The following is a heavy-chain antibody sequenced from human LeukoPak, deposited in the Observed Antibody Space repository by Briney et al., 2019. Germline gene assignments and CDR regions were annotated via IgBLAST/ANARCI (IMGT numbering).Heavy chain of an antibody. Sequence: GRSLRLSCAASGFIFSNYAMHWVRQAPGKGLEWVAVISYDGSNKYYADSVKGRFTISRDNSKNTLYLQMNSLRAEDTAVYYCAREPYSSGWYFSYYFDYWGQGTLVTVSS. V-gene: IGHV3-30-3*01. D-gene: IGHD6-19*01. J-gene: IGHJ4*02. CDR1: GFIFSNYA. CDR3: AREPYSSGWYFSYYFDY. CDR2: ISYDGSNK.